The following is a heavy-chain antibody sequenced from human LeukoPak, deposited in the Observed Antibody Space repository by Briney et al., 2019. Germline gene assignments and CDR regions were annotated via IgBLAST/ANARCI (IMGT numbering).Heavy chain of an antibody. D-gene: IGHD5-18*01. CDR1: GYTFTAYY. CDR2: VNPNTGDT. J-gene: IGHJ6*03. V-gene: IGHV1-2*02. CDR3: ARAPDTAMGPYYYYYMDV. Sequence: ASVKVSCKASGYTFTAYYMHWVRQAPGRGPEWMGWVNPNTGDTNYAQKHQGRDTMTTDTSTSTAYMELRSLRSDDTAVYYCARAPDTAMGPYYYYYMDVWGKGTTVAVSS.